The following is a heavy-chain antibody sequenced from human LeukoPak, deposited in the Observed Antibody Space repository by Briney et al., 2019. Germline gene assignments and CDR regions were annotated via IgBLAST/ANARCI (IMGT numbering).Heavy chain of an antibody. D-gene: IGHD1-26*01. CDR2: IYPGDSDT. CDR1: GYSFTSYW. CDR3: ARRRSGSPGRGYFDY. Sequence: GESLKISCKGSGYSFTSYWIGWVRQMPGKGLEWIGTIYPGDSDTRYSPSFQGQVTISADKSISTAYLQWSSLKASDTAMYYCARRRSGSPGRGYFDYWGQGTLVTVSS. V-gene: IGHV5-51*01. J-gene: IGHJ4*02.